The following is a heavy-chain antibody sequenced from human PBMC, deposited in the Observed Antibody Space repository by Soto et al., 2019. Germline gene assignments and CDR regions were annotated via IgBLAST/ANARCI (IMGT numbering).Heavy chain of an antibody. CDR2: IYSGGST. V-gene: IGHV3-53*01. CDR3: ARERDGMGV. J-gene: IGHJ6*02. Sequence: WGSLRLSCAASGFTVISNYIIWVRQAPVKGLGWVSVIYSGGSTYYADSVKGRFTISRDNSKNTLYLQMNSLRAEDTAVYYCARERDGMGVWGQGSTVTVSS. CDR1: GFTVISNY.